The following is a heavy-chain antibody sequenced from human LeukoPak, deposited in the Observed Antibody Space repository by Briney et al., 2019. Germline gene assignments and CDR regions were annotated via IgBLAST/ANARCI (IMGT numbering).Heavy chain of an antibody. V-gene: IGHV3-21*01. D-gene: IGHD1-20*01. CDR1: GFTFSSYS. Sequence: PGGSLRLSCAASGFTFSSYSMNWVRQAPGKGLKWVSSISSSSSYIYYADSVKGRFTISRDNAKNSLYLQTNSLRAEDTAVYYCARDKGITGRADYWGQGTLVTVSS. CDR2: ISSSSSYI. CDR3: ARDKGITGRADY. J-gene: IGHJ4*02.